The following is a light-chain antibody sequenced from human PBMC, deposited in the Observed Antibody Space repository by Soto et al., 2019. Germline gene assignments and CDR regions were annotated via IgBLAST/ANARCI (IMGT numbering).Light chain of an antibody. CDR2: AAS. J-gene: IGKJ1*01. Sequence: DIQMTQSPSSLSASVGGRVTITCRASQSIDIYLNWYQQKPGKAPKLLIYAASSLQSGVPSRFSGSGSGTDFTLTISSLQPEDFATDDCQQANSFLWTFGQGTKVDIK. V-gene: IGKV1-39*01. CDR3: QQANSFLWT. CDR1: QSIDIY.